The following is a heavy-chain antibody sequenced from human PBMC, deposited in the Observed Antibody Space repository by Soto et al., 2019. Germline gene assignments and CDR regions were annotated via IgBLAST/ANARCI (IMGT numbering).Heavy chain of an antibody. CDR2: IYYSGST. Sequence: TSETLSLTCTFSCGSISSGDYYWSWIRQPPGKGLEWIGYIYYSGSTYYNPSLKSRVTISVDTSKNQFSLKLSSVTAADTAVYYCARGSYYYGMDVWGQGTTVTVSS. CDR3: ARGSYYYGMDV. J-gene: IGHJ6*02. CDR1: CGSISSGDYY. V-gene: IGHV4-30-4*01.